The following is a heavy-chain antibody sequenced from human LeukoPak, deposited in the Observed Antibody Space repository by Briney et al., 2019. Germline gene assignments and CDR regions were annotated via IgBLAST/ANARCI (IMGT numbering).Heavy chain of an antibody. J-gene: IGHJ4*02. CDR2: ISSSSSYI. D-gene: IGHD6-19*01. Sequence: GGSLRLSCAAPGFTFSSYSMNWVRQAPGKGLEWVSSISSSSSYIYYADSVKGRFTISRDNAKNSLYLQMNSLRAEDTAVYYCARAYSSGWPDYWGQGTLVTVSS. CDR1: GFTFSSYS. CDR3: ARAYSSGWPDY. V-gene: IGHV3-21*01.